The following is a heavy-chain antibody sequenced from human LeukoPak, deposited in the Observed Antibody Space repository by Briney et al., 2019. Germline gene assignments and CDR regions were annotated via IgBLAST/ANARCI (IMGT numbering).Heavy chain of an antibody. CDR3: ARGITVTNWFDP. Sequence: NPSETLSLTCTVSGGSISSNPYYWGWIRQPPGKGLEWIGSIYYSGSTNYKPSLKSRVTISVDTSKNQFSLKLSSVTAADTAVYYCARGITVTNWFDPWGQGTLVTVSS. D-gene: IGHD4-17*01. V-gene: IGHV4-39*07. CDR2: IYYSGST. J-gene: IGHJ5*02. CDR1: GGSISSNPYY.